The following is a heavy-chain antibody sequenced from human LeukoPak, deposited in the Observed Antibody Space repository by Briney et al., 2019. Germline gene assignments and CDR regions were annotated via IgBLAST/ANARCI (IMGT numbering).Heavy chain of an antibody. CDR3: ARLISNNDGFDF. Sequence: GGSLRLSCAASGFTFSNYSMNWVRQAPGKGLEWVSSIGRSGTSMYNADSAKGRFTISRDNAKTSLYLQMNSLRAEDTAVYYCARLISNNDGFDFWGQGTLVTVSS. D-gene: IGHD1/OR15-1a*01. V-gene: IGHV3-21*01. CDR1: GFTFSNYS. J-gene: IGHJ4*02. CDR2: IGRSGTSM.